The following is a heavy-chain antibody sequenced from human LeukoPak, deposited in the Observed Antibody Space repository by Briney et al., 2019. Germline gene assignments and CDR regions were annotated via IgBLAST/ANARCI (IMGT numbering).Heavy chain of an antibody. CDR1: GFTFSSYA. CDR2: ISGSGGST. Sequence: PRGSLRLSCAASGFTFSSYAMSWVRQAPGKGLEWVSGISGSGGSTYYADPVEGRFTISRDNSKNTLYLQMNSLRAEDTAVYYCAKAQETSYAFDVWGQGTMVTVSS. V-gene: IGHV3-23*01. CDR3: AKAQETSYAFDV. J-gene: IGHJ3*01.